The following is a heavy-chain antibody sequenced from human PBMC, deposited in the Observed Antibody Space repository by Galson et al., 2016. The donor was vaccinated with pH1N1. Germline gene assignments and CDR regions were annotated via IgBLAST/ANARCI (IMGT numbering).Heavy chain of an antibody. J-gene: IGHJ4*02. CDR3: AKGAGRYYFGSGSFNY. CDR1: GFAFDDFA. Sequence: SLRLSCAASGFAFDDFAMHGVRHVPWKGLEWVSGVSWNSNSIGYAGSVKGRFTISRKSSKNSVFLQMKSLRVKDTALYYCAKGAGRYYFGSGSFNYLGQGTQVTVSS. V-gene: IGHV3-9*01. CDR2: VSWNSNSI. D-gene: IGHD3-10*01.